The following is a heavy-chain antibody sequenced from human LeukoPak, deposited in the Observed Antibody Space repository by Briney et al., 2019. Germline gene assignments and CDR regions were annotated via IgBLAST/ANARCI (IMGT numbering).Heavy chain of an antibody. CDR1: GYSVSSGYY. V-gene: IGHV4-38-2*02. CDR3: ARRGFTPPADYYGIDV. D-gene: IGHD1-14*01. CDR2: IYYSGST. J-gene: IGHJ6*02. Sequence: SETLSLTCTVPGYSVSSGYYWGWIRQPPGKGLEWIGYIYYSGSTNYNPSLKSRVTISVDPSKNQFSLKLSSVTAADTAVYYCARRGFTPPADYYGIDVWGQGTTVTVSS.